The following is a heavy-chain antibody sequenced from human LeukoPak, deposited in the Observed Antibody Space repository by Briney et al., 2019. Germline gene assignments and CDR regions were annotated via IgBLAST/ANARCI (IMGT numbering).Heavy chain of an antibody. CDR3: ARVGITIFGVEEY. D-gene: IGHD3-3*01. CDR1: GFTVSSNY. V-gene: IGHV3-53*01. Sequence: GGSLRLSCAASGFTVSSNYTSWVRQAPGKGLEWVSVIYSGGSTYYADSVKGRFTISRDNSKNTLYLQMNSLRAEDTAVYYCARVGITIFGVEEYWGQGTLVTVSS. CDR2: IYSGGST. J-gene: IGHJ4*02.